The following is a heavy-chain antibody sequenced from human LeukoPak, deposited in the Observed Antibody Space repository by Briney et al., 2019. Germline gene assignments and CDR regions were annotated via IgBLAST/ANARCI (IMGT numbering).Heavy chain of an antibody. CDR3: ARDQVRGYYYHMDV. D-gene: IGHD4/OR15-4a*01. V-gene: IGHV4-59*11. CDR1: GGSISSHY. Sequence: SETLSLTCTVPGGSISSHYWSWIRQPPGKEMEWIGYIYYTGSANYNPSLNSRVTISVDTSKNQFSLNLSSVTAADTAVYYCARDQVRGYYYHMDVWGKGTTVTVSS. J-gene: IGHJ6*03. CDR2: IYYTGSA.